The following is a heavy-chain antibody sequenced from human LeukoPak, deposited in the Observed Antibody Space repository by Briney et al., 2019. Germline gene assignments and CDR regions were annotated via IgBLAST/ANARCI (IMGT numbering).Heavy chain of an antibody. CDR3: ARLESMISDY. Sequence: GASVKVSCKASGYTFTSYGISWVRQAPGQGLEWMGWINPNSGGTNYAQKFQGRVTMTRDTSISTAYMELSRLRSDDTAVYYCARLESMISDYWGQGTLVTVSS. D-gene: IGHD3-22*01. CDR1: GYTFTSYG. J-gene: IGHJ4*02. CDR2: INPNSGGT. V-gene: IGHV1-2*02.